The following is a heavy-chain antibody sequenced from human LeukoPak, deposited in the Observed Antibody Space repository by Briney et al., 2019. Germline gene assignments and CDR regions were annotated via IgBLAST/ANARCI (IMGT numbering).Heavy chain of an antibody. CDR2: ISYDGSNK. D-gene: IGHD3-9*01. CDR3: AKDTSTPYDILTGYYFDY. V-gene: IGHV3-30*18. CDR1: GFTFSSYG. Sequence: GGSLRLSCAVSGFTFSSYGTHWVRQAPGKGLEWVTVISYDGSNKYYADSVKGRFTISRDNSKNTLYLQMNSLRAEDTAVYYCAKDTSTPYDILTGYYFDYWGQGTLVTVSS. J-gene: IGHJ4*02.